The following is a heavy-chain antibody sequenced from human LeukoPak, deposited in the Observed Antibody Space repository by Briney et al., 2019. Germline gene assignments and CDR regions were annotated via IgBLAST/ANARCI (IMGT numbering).Heavy chain of an antibody. Sequence: GESLRLSCAVSGFTFSNYWATWVRQAPGKGLEWVANIKQDGSDTYSVESVKGRFTISRDNAKNSLYLQMNSLRVEDTAVYYCATSGHSGYGIDNWGQGTLVAVSS. D-gene: IGHD5-12*01. J-gene: IGHJ4*02. CDR2: IKQDGSDT. CDR1: GFTFSNYW. V-gene: IGHV3-7*03. CDR3: ATSGHSGYGIDN.